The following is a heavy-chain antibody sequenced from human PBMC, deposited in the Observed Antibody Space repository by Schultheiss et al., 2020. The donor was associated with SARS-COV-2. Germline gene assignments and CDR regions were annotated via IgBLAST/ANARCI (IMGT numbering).Heavy chain of an antibody. V-gene: IGHV3-23*01. CDR2: MSDSGDST. CDR1: GFTFTTYA. Sequence: GGSLRLSCAASGFTFTTYAMTWVRQAPGKGLEWVSAMSDSGDSTYYADSLKGRFTISRDSSKNTLYLQMNSLRDEDTAVYYCARLGCSSTSCYTTDYWGQGTLVTVSS. D-gene: IGHD2-2*02. J-gene: IGHJ4*02. CDR3: ARLGCSSTSCYTTDY.